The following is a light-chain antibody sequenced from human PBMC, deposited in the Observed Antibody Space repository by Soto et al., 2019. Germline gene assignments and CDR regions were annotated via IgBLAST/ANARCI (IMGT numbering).Light chain of an antibody. Sequence: VLTQPPSVSGSPGQSVAISCTGTGSDVGTYNRVPWYQQPPGTAPKLMIYDVSDRPSGVPDRFSGSKSGNTASLTISGLQAEDEADYYCSSYTSSSTYVFGTGTKVTVL. J-gene: IGLJ1*01. V-gene: IGLV2-18*02. CDR2: DVS. CDR1: GSDVGTYNR. CDR3: SSYTSSSTYV.